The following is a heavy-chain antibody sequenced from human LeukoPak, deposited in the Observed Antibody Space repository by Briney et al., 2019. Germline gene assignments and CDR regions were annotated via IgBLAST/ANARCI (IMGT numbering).Heavy chain of an antibody. Sequence: SETLSLTCTVSGGSISSYYWSWIRQPAGKGLEWIGRIYTSGSANYNPSLKSRVTMSVDTSKNQFSRKLSPVTAADTAVFYCGRDLAGGEDYFDYWGPGTLVTVSS. CDR3: GRDLAGGEDYFDY. V-gene: IGHV4-4*07. J-gene: IGHJ4*02. CDR2: IYTSGSA. CDR1: GGSISSYY. D-gene: IGHD3-16*01.